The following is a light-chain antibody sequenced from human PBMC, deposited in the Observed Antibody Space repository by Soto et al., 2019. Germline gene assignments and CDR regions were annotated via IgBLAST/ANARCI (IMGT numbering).Light chain of an antibody. CDR2: SAS. J-gene: IGKJ1*01. V-gene: IGKV3-15*01. CDR3: HQYNHWLTWT. Sequence: EIVMTRSPATLSLSPGQRATLSCRASQSVSSKLAWYQQRPGQAPRLLIYSASTRATGIPARFSGSGSGTEFTLTISSLQSEDFAVYYCHQYNHWLTWTCGQGTKVDIK. CDR1: QSVSSK.